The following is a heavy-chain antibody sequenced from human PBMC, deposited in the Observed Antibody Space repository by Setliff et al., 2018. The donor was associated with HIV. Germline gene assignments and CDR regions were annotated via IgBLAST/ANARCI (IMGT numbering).Heavy chain of an antibody. V-gene: IGHV4-39*07. CDR1: GDSFSSGTYY. D-gene: IGHD4-17*01. J-gene: IGHJ4*02. Sequence: PSETLSLTCSVSGDSFSSGTYYWGWIRQPPGKGLEWIGSVYYSGSTYDSPSLKSRVTISVDTSKNQFSLNLRSVTAADTAVYYCARDPPGYGDSKDYWGQGKLVTVSS. CDR2: VYYSGST. CDR3: ARDPPGYGDSKDY.